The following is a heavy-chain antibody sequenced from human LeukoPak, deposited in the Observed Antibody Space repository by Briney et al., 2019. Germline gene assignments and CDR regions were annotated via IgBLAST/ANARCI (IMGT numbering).Heavy chain of an antibody. V-gene: IGHV1-46*01. Sequence: ASVKVSCKASGYTFTSYYMHWVRQAPGQGLEWMGIINPSGGSTSYAQKFQGRVTMTRDTSTSTAYMELRSLRSDDTAVYYCARGRDRLRFLANWFDPWGQGTLVTVSS. CDR3: ARGRDRLRFLANWFDP. D-gene: IGHD3-3*01. CDR2: INPSGGST. J-gene: IGHJ5*02. CDR1: GYTFTSYY.